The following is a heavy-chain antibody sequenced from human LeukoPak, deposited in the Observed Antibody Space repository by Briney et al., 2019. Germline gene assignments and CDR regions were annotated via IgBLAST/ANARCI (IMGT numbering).Heavy chain of an antibody. V-gene: IGHV3-33*08. D-gene: IGHD3-22*01. CDR1: GYNFRSYA. CDR3: ARDYYDSSGLDY. Sequence: PGGALRLSCAVSGYNFRSYAIHWLRQSPGKGLERVAVIWHDGSDKYYADSVKGRITISRDKSKKTLYLQMNSLRAEGTAVYYCARDYYDSSGLDYWGQGTLVTVSS. J-gene: IGHJ4*02. CDR2: IWHDGSDK.